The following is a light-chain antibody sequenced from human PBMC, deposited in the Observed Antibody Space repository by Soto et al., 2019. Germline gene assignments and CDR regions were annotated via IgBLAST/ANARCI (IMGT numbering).Light chain of an antibody. CDR3: CSYAGSFWV. V-gene: IGLV2-11*01. CDR1: SSDVGGYNY. J-gene: IGLJ1*01. CDR2: DVS. Sequence: QSVLTQPRSVSGSPGQSVTISCTGTSSDVGGYNYVSWYQQHPGKAPKLMIYDVSKRPSGVPDRFSGPKSGNTASLTISGLQAEDEADYYCCSYAGSFWVFGTGTKVTVL.